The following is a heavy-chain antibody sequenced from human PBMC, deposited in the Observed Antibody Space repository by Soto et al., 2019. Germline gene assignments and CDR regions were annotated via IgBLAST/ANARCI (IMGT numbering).Heavy chain of an antibody. V-gene: IGHV4-34*01. CDR3: AREGITIFGVVSGQH. D-gene: IGHD3-3*01. CDR2: INHSGST. Sequence: SETLSLTCAVYGLSFSGYYWSWIRQPPGKGLEWIGEINHSGSTNYNPSLKSRVTISVDTSKNQFSLKLSSVTAADTAVYYCAREGITIFGVVSGQHWGQGTLVTVSS. J-gene: IGHJ1*01. CDR1: GLSFSGYY.